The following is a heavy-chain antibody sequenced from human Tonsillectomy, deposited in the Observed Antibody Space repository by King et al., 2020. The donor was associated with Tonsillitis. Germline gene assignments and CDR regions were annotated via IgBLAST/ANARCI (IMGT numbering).Heavy chain of an antibody. V-gene: IGHV3-33*06. CDR1: GFTFSDYG. D-gene: IGHD3-22*01. Sequence: VQLVESGGGVVQPGRSLRLSCAASGFTFSDYGMHWVRQAPGKGLEWVAVIWYDGNKKYYGDSVKGRFTISRDNSENTLYLQMNSLRADDTAVYYCAKEWNYDSRGYRYAYFDSWGQGTLVTVSS. J-gene: IGHJ4*02. CDR2: IWYDGNKK. CDR3: AKEWNYDSRGYRYAYFDS.